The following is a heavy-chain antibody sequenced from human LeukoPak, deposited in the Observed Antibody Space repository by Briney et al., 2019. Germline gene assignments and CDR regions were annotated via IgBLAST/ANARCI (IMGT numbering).Heavy chain of an antibody. CDR2: IYHSRNT. Sequence: SGTLSLTCAVSGDSITSSNWWSWVRQPPEKGLEWIGEIYHSRNTNYNPPLKSRVTISLDKSKNQFSLKLKSVTAADTAVYYCARAGALGGHDFWGQESLVTVSS. D-gene: IGHD3-16*01. V-gene: IGHV4-4*02. CDR3: ARAGALGGHDF. J-gene: IGHJ4*02. CDR1: GDSITSSNW.